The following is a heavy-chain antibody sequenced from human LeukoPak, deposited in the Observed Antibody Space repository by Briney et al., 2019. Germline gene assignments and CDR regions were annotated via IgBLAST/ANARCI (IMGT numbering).Heavy chain of an antibody. D-gene: IGHD6-19*01. Sequence: GGSLRLSCAASGFTFSDYYMSWIRQAPGKGLEWVSYISSSGSTIYYADSVKGRFTISRDNAKHSLYLQMNSLRAEDTAVYYCARVPPYSSGWYSYYYYMDVWGKGTTVTVSS. CDR1: GFTFSDYY. J-gene: IGHJ6*03. V-gene: IGHV3-11*01. CDR3: ARVPPYSSGWYSYYYYMDV. CDR2: ISSSGSTI.